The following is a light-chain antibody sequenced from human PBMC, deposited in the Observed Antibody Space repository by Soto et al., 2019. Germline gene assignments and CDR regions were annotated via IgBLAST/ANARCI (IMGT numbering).Light chain of an antibody. Sequence: THSCRASQSISTSLAWYQQKPGQAPRLLIYGASRRATGVPERFSGSGSGTEFTLTISSLQPDDFAVYNCQQYSGSAWTFGQGTKVDIK. CDR3: QQYSGSAWT. CDR1: QSISTS. J-gene: IGKJ1*01. CDR2: GAS. V-gene: IGKV3-20*01.